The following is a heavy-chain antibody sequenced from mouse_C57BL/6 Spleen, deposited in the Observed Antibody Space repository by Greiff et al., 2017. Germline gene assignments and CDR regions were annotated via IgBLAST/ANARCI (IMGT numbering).Heavy chain of an antibody. J-gene: IGHJ3*01. CDR2: ILPGSGST. Sequence: VQLVESGAELMKPGASVKLSCKATGYPFTGYWIEWVTQRPGHGLDWIGEILPGSGSTNYNEKFKGKAPFTADTSSNTAYMQRSSLTTEDSAIYYCARGAVHYSNPAWFAYWGQGTLVTVSA. CDR1: GYPFTGYW. CDR3: ARGAVHYSNPAWFAY. D-gene: IGHD2-5*01. V-gene: IGHV1-9*01.